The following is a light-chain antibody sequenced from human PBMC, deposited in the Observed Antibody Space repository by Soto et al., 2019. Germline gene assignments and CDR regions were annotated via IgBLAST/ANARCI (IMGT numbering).Light chain of an antibody. Sequence: DVVLTQSPVSLPVTLGQPASISCRASQSLLYSAGKTYLNWFHQRPGQSPRRLIYQVSIRDTGVPVRFSGSGSGTDFTLHISRVETEDVGVYYCMQPIHWPFTFGPGTKVDF. V-gene: IGKV2-30*01. CDR1: QSLLYSAGKTY. J-gene: IGKJ3*01. CDR3: MQPIHWPFT. CDR2: QVS.